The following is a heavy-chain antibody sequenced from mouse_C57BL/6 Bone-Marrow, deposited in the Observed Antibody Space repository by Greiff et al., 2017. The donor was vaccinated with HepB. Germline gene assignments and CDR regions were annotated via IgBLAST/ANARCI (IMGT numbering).Heavy chain of an antibody. D-gene: IGHD1-1*01. Sequence: QVQLQQPGAELVKPGASVKLSCKASGYTFTSYWMHWVKQRPGQGLEWIGMIHPNSGGTNYNEKLKSKATMTVDKSSSTAYMQLSSLTSEDSAVYYCARLGYGSSAVFAYWGQGTLVTVSA. CDR2: IHPNSGGT. CDR1: GYTFTSYW. CDR3: ARLGYGSSAVFAY. J-gene: IGHJ3*01. V-gene: IGHV1-64*01.